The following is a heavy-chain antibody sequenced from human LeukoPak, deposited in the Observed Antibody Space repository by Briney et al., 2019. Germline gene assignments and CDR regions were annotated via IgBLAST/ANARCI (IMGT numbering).Heavy chain of an antibody. CDR1: GGTFSSYT. J-gene: IGHJ4*02. CDR2: IIPILGIA. D-gene: IGHD3-16*01. Sequence: SVKVSCKASGGTFSSYTISWVRQAPGQGLEWMGRIIPILGIANYAQKFQGRVTITADKSTSRAYMELSSLRSEDTAVYYCARAHVSERGSFDYWGQGTLVTVSS. V-gene: IGHV1-69*02. CDR3: ARAHVSERGSFDY.